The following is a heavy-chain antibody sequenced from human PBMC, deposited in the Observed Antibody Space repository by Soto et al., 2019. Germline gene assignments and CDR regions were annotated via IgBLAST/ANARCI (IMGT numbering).Heavy chain of an antibody. Sequence: GGSLRLSCAASGFTFSDSSMNWIRQAPGKGLEWVSYISSGTSYTNYADSVKGRFTISRDNAKNSLFLHMNSLRAEATAVYYCARSVVSSTRFDPWGQGTLVTVSS. V-gene: IGHV3-11*06. CDR1: GFTFSDSS. D-gene: IGHD6-13*01. J-gene: IGHJ5*02. CDR3: ARSVVSSTRFDP. CDR2: ISSGTSYT.